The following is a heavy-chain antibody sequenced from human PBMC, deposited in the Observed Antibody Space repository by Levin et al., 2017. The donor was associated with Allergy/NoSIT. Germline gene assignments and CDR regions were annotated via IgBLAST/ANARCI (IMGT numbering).Heavy chain of an antibody. CDR1: GYTFTGYY. V-gene: IGHV1-2*02. CDR2: INPYSAGT. Sequence: ASVKVSCKASGYTFTGYYIYWVRQAPGQGLEWMGWINPYSAGTTYAQKFQGRVTMTRDTSISTAYMDLSRLRSDDTAVYYCARDSPNSYGSGSYDYFDYWGQGTLVTVSS. J-gene: IGHJ4*02. D-gene: IGHD3-10*01. CDR3: ARDSPNSYGSGSYDYFDY.